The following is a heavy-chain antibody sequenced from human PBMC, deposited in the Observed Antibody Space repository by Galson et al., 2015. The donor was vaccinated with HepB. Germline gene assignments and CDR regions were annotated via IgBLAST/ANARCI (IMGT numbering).Heavy chain of an antibody. CDR3: ARFSAYYYDSSGYFSR. Sequence: LSLTCTVSGGSISSYYWSWIRQPPGKGLEWIGYIYYSGSTNYNPSLKSRVTISVDTSKNQFSLKLSSVTAADTAVYYCARFSAYYYDSSGYFSRWGQGTLVTVSS. V-gene: IGHV4-59*01. CDR1: GGSISSYY. CDR2: IYYSGST. D-gene: IGHD3-22*01. J-gene: IGHJ4*02.